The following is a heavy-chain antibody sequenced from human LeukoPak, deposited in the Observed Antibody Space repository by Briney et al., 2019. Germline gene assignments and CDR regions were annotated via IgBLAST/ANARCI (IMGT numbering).Heavy chain of an antibody. Sequence: ASVKVSCKASGYTFTSYGISWLRQAPGQGLEWMGWISAYNGNTNYAQKLQGRVTMTTDTSTSTAYMELRSLRSYETAVYYCAREIMGHYYETSGYYHIDYWGQGTLVTVSS. D-gene: IGHD3-22*01. CDR3: AREIMGHYYETSGYYHIDY. V-gene: IGHV1-18*01. CDR1: GYTFTSYG. J-gene: IGHJ4*02. CDR2: ISAYNGNT.